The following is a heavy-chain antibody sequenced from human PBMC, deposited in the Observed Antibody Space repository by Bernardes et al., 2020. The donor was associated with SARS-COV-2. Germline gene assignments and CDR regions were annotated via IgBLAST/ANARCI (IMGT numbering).Heavy chain of an antibody. D-gene: IGHD3-22*01. CDR3: ARRGYYYESSGYHTNYWCFDF. Sequence: SETLSLTRTVSGGSISSSSYYWGWIRQPPGKGLEWIGSISYSGTTYYNPSLKSRVTISVDTSKKQFSLKLSSVTAADTAVYYCARRGYYYESSGYHTNYWCFDFWGRGTLVTVSS. J-gene: IGHJ2*01. CDR1: GGSISSSSYY. CDR2: ISYSGTT. V-gene: IGHV4-39*01.